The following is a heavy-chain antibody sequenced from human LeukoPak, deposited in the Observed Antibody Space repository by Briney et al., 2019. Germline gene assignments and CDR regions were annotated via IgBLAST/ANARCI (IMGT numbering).Heavy chain of an antibody. J-gene: IGHJ1*01. CDR2: IIPIFGTA. Sequence: ASVKVSCKASGGTFSSYAISWVRQAPGQGLEWMGGIIPIFGTANYAQKFQGRVTITADESTSTAYMELSSLRSEDTAVYYCARDLMCSSTSCYDKYFQHWGQGTLVTVSS. V-gene: IGHV1-69*13. D-gene: IGHD2-2*01. CDR3: ARDLMCSSTSCYDKYFQH. CDR1: GGTFSSYA.